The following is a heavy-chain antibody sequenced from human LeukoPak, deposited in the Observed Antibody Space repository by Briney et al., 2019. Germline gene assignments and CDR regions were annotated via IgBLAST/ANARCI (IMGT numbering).Heavy chain of an antibody. CDR1: GYTFTSYY. V-gene: IGHV1-46*01. D-gene: IGHD3-22*01. Sequence: ASVKVSCTASGYTFTSYYMHWVRQAPGQGLEWMGIINPSGGSTSYAQKFQGRVTMTRDTSTSTVYMELSSLRSEDTAVYYCARDGYYYDSSGYWDLPNYNWFDPWGQGTLVTVSS. CDR2: INPSGGST. J-gene: IGHJ5*02. CDR3: ARDGYYYDSSGYWDLPNYNWFDP.